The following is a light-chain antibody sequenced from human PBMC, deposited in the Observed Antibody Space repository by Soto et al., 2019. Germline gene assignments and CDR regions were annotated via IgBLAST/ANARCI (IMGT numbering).Light chain of an antibody. V-gene: IGLV4-69*01. J-gene: IGLJ3*02. Sequence: QPVLTQSPSASASLGASVKLTCTLSSGHSSYAIAWHQQMPEKGPRYLMKLNSDGSHNKGDGIPDRFSGSSFGAERYLTISSLQSEDEADYYCQTWGTGYWVFGGGTKLTVL. CDR2: LNSDGSH. CDR1: SGHSSYA. CDR3: QTWGTGYWV.